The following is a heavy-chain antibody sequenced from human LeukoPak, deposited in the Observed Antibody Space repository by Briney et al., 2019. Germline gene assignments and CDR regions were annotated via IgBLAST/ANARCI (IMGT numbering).Heavy chain of an antibody. CDR2: IRYDGSNK. CDR1: GFTFSSYG. Sequence: PGGSLRLSCAASGFTFSSYGMHWVRQAPGKGLEWVAFIRYDGSNKYYADSVKGRFTISRDNSKNTLYLQMNSLRAEDTAVYYCAKDGGYSSGWFFDYWGQGTLVTVSS. J-gene: IGHJ4*02. CDR3: AKDGGYSSGWFFDY. V-gene: IGHV3-30*02. D-gene: IGHD6-19*01.